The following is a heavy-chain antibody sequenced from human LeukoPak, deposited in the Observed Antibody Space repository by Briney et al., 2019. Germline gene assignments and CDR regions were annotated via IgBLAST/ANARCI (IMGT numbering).Heavy chain of an antibody. J-gene: IGHJ4*02. D-gene: IGHD6-6*01. CDR1: GGSISNADYY. CDR2: IYHSGST. V-gene: IGHV4-30-4*01. CDR3: ARDSGRAARGVDY. Sequence: SQTLSLTCTDSGGSISNADYYWSWIRQPPGKDLEWIGYIYHSGSTYYNPSLKSRVTISVDRSKNQFSLKLSSVTAADTAVYYCARDSGRAARGVDYWGQGTLVTVSS.